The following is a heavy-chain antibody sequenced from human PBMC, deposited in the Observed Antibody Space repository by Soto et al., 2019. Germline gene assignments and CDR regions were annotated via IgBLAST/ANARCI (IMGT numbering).Heavy chain of an antibody. V-gene: IGHV4-59*01. CDR3: ARDKGGEILKGSGMDV. J-gene: IGHJ6*02. Sequence: QMQLQESGPGLVKPSETLSLICSVSGDSITAYYLSWLRQSPGKELEWIGYIYHNGETNYNPSLXSXXXIXXDTSKTQCSLRLSSVTAADTGVYYCARDKGGEILKGSGMDVWGQGTTVIVSS. CDR2: IYHNGET. D-gene: IGHD3-10*01. CDR1: GDSITAYY.